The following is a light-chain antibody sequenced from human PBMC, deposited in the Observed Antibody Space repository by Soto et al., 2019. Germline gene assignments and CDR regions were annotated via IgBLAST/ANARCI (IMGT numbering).Light chain of an antibody. Sequence: EIVLTQSPLSLPVTPGEPASISCRSSRNLLHSNGYYYLDWYLQKPGQSPQLLIYLGSNRASVVPDRFSGSGSGTDFTLTISRVEAEDGGVYFCAQGLATPFTFGGGTKVEIK. V-gene: IGKV2-28*01. CDR2: LGS. J-gene: IGKJ4*01. CDR1: RNLLHSNGYYY. CDR3: AQGLATPFT.